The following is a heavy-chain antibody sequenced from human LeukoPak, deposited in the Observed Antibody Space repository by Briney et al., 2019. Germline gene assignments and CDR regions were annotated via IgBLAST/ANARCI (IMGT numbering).Heavy chain of an antibody. J-gene: IGHJ4*02. CDR1: GFTFSGHG. D-gene: IGHD6-13*01. CDR2: ISGRGA. Sequence: PGGSLRLSCAASGFTFSGHGMHWVRQAPGKGLEWVSGISGRGAFYAESVRGRFTISRDNSKNTLFLQMNSLRGDDTAVYYCAKELAAADNPALDYWGQGILVTVSS. V-gene: IGHV3-23*01. CDR3: AKELAAADNPALDY.